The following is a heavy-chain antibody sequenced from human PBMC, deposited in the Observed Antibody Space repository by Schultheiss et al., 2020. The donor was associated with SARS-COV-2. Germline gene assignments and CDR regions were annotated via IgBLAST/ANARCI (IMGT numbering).Heavy chain of an antibody. CDR1: GYTFTSYY. D-gene: IGHD4-17*01. Sequence: ASVKVSCKASGYTFTSYYMHWVRQAPGQGLEWMGWINAGNGNTNYAQKLQGRVTMTTDTSTSTAYMELRSLRSDDTAVYYCARVGTNGDYGYWGQGTLVTVSS. V-gene: IGHV1-18*04. J-gene: IGHJ4*02. CDR2: INAGNGNT. CDR3: ARVGTNGDYGY.